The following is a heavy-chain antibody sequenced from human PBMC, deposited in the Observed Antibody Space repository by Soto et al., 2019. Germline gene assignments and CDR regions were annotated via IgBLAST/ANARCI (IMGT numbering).Heavy chain of an antibody. J-gene: IGHJ4*02. V-gene: IGHV4-34*01. Sequence: QVQLQQWGAGLLKPSETLSLTCAVYGGSFSGYYWSWIRQPPGKGLEWIGEINHSGSTNYNPSLKRRVTTSVDTSKNLFSLKLSSVTAAGTAVYYCAREGDGGVAAAGLDYWGQGTLVTVSS. CDR3: AREGDGGVAAAGLDY. D-gene: IGHD6-13*01. CDR1: GGSFSGYY. CDR2: INHSGST.